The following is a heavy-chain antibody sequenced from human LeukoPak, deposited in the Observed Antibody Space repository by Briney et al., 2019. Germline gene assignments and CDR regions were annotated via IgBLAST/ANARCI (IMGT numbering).Heavy chain of an antibody. J-gene: IGHJ4*02. Sequence: QSGGSLRLSCAASGFVVSTNYMSWVRQAPGKGLEWVSVLYSGGSTYYTDSVKGRFTISGDNSNNTLYLQMNNLRAEDTAVYYCAMDSAWLPLKFDYWGPGTLVAVST. CDR2: LYSGGST. CDR1: GFVVSTNY. CDR3: AMDSAWLPLKFDY. V-gene: IGHV3-66*01. D-gene: IGHD5-24*01.